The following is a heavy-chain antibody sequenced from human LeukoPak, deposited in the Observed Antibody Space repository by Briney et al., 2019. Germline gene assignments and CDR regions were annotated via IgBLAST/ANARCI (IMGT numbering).Heavy chain of an antibody. CDR1: GGTFSSYA. Sequence: SVKVSCKASGGTFSSYAISWVRQAPGQGLEWMGGIIPIFGTANYAQKFQGRVTITADESTSTAYMELSSLRSEDTAVCYCARHTSYVDKFDYWGQGALVTVSS. V-gene: IGHV1-69*13. J-gene: IGHJ4*02. D-gene: IGHD2/OR15-2a*01. CDR2: IIPIFGTA. CDR3: ARHTSYVDKFDY.